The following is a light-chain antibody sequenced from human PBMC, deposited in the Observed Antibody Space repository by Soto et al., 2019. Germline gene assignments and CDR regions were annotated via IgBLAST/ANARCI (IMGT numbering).Light chain of an antibody. Sequence: EIVLTQSPATLSLSPGERATLSCRASQSVSSYLAWYQQKPGQAPRLLIYDASTRATGIPARFSGSGSGTAFTLTTSSLEPKNFQVYSCPQRSTGPTFAPGPKVNIK. CDR2: DAS. V-gene: IGKV3-11*01. CDR1: QSVSSY. J-gene: IGKJ3*01. CDR3: PQRSTGPT.